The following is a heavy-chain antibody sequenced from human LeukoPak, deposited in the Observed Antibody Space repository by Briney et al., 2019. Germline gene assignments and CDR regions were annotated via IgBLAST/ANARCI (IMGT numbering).Heavy chain of an antibody. J-gene: IGHJ4*02. CDR1: GFTFSSYA. Sequence: GGSLRLSCAASGFTFSSYAMSWVRQAPGKGLEWVSAISGSGGSTYYADSVKGRFTISRDNSKNTLYLQMNSLKAEDTAVYYCAKIGRDGYNVDYWGQGTLVTVSS. CDR3: AKIGRDGYNVDY. V-gene: IGHV3-23*01. CDR2: ISGSGGST. D-gene: IGHD5-24*01.